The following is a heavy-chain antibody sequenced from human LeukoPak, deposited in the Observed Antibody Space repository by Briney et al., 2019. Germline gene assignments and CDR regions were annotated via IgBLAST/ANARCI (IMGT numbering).Heavy chain of an antibody. D-gene: IGHD6-19*01. CDR3: ARQWGSGWYGEKYYFYGMDV. V-gene: IGHV4-39*01. CDR1: GGSISSGSYY. CDR2: IYYSGGT. Sequence: PSETLSLTCTVSGGSISSGSYYWGWIRQPPGKGLEWIGNIYYSGGTYYNPALKSRVTISVDTSKNQFSLKLRSVTAADTAVYYCARQWGSGWYGEKYYFYGMDVWGQGTTVTVSS. J-gene: IGHJ6*02.